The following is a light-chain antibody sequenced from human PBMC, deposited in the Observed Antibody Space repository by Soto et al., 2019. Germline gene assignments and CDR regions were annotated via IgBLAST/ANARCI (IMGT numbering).Light chain of an antibody. CDR3: QHYNGYSRT. V-gene: IGKV1-5*01. J-gene: IGKJ1*01. CDR1: QSIGDS. Sequence: DIQMTQSPSTLSASVGDRVTITCRASQSIGDSLAWYQQKPGKAPYLLISDVSSLERGVPSRFSGSGSGTELTLTISSMQPGDFATFYCQHYNGYSRTFGQGTKVEI. CDR2: DVS.